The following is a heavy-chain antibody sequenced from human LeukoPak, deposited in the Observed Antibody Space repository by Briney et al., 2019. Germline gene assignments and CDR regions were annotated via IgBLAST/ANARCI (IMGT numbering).Heavy chain of an antibody. CDR3: ASSTVVVVAASRFDY. V-gene: IGHV4-59*01. D-gene: IGHD2-15*01. Sequence: KPSETLSLTCTVSGGSISSYYWSWLRQPPGKGLEWIGYIYYSGSTNYNASLKSRVTISVDTSKNQFSLKLSSVTAADTAVYYCASSTVVVVAASRFDYWGQGTLVTVSS. CDR1: GGSISSYY. J-gene: IGHJ4*02. CDR2: IYYSGST.